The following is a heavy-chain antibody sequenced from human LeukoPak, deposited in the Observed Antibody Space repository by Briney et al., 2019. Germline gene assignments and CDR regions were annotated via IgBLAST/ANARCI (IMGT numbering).Heavy chain of an antibody. CDR3: ARGSGGDGSGSL. J-gene: IGHJ4*02. V-gene: IGHV4-59*01. CDR1: GDSISNYY. Sequence: TSETLSLTCTVSGDSISNYYWSWIRQPPGKGREWIGYIYYSVTSDYNPSLKSRVTMSVDVSTNKISLKLSSVTAADTAVYYCARGSGGDGSGSLWGQGTLVTVSS. CDR2: IYYSVTS. D-gene: IGHD3-10*01.